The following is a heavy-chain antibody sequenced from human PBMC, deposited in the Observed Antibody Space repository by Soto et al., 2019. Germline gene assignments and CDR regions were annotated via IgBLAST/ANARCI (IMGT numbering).Heavy chain of an antibody. J-gene: IGHJ4*02. CDR3: ARFGFRSSSRTDY. D-gene: IGHD6-13*01. Sequence: SETLSLTCAVYVGSFSGYYWSWIRQPPGKGLEWIGEINHSGSTNYNPSLKSRVTISVDTSKNQFSLKLSSVTAADTAVYYCARFGFRSSSRTDYWGQGTLVTVSS. CDR1: VGSFSGYY. CDR2: INHSGST. V-gene: IGHV4-34*01.